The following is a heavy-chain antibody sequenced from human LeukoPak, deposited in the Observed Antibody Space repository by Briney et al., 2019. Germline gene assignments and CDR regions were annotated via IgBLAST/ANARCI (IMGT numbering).Heavy chain of an antibody. Sequence: GGSLRLSCAASGFTFSNYWMHWVRQAPGKGLVWVSRIETDGSSTKYADSVKGRFTISRDNAKNSLYLQMNSLRAEDTALYHCARDLAAAGTSDWFDPWGQGTLVTVSS. J-gene: IGHJ5*02. CDR3: ARDLAAAGTSDWFDP. D-gene: IGHD6-13*01. CDR1: GFTFSNYW. V-gene: IGHV3-74*01. CDR2: IETDGSST.